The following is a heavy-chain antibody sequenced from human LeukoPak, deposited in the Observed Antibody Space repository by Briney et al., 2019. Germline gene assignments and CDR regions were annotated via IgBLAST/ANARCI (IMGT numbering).Heavy chain of an antibody. Sequence: SETLSPTCAVYGGSFSGYYWSWIRQPPGKGLEWIGEINHSGSTNYNPSLKSRVTISVDTSKNQFSLKLSSVTAADTAVYYCARRFYYGSGESKFYYYYYYGMDVWGQGTTVTVSS. CDR2: INHSGST. D-gene: IGHD3-10*01. CDR3: ARRFYYGSGESKFYYYYYYGMDV. CDR1: GGSFSGYY. V-gene: IGHV4-34*01. J-gene: IGHJ6*02.